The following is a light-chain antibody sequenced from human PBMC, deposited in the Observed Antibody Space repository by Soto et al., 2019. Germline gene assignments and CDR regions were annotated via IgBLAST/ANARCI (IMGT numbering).Light chain of an antibody. CDR1: QNISSW. V-gene: IGKV1-5*01. Sequence: DIQMTQSPSTLSASVGDRVTITCRASQNISSWLAWYQQKPGKAPKLLIYDVSTLGSGVPSRFSGSGSGTVFTLVISRLQPDDSATYFCQQYNTFWTFGQGTKVEIK. CDR3: QQYNTFWT. CDR2: DVS. J-gene: IGKJ1*01.